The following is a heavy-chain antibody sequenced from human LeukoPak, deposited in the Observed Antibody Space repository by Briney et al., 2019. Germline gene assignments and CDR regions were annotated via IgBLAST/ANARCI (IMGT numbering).Heavy chain of an antibody. V-gene: IGHV4-30-2*01. CDR1: GGSISSGGYS. J-gene: IGHJ4*02. CDR2: IYHSGST. D-gene: IGHD3-22*01. CDR3: ARAGDSSGYCFDY. Sequence: PSETLSLTCTVSGGSISSGGYSWSWIRQPPGKGLEWIGYIYHSGSTYYNPSLKSRVTISVDRSKNQFSLKLSSVTAADTAVYYCARAGDSSGYCFDYWGQGTLVTVSS.